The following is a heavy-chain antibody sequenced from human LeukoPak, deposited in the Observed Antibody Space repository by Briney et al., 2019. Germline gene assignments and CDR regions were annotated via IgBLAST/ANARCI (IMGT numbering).Heavy chain of an antibody. Sequence: GGSLRLSCAASGFIFSDYWMHWVRQAPGKGLLWVSRLNSDGSSTSYADSVKCRFTISRDNAKNTLYLQMNSLRAEDTAVYYCARVGGGNPFDYWGQGTLVTVSS. V-gene: IGHV3-74*01. J-gene: IGHJ4*02. CDR3: ARVGGGNPFDY. CDR2: LNSDGSST. CDR1: GFIFSDYW. D-gene: IGHD3-16*01.